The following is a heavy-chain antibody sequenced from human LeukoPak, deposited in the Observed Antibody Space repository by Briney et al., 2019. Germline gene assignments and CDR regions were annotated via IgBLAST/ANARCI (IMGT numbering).Heavy chain of an antibody. CDR3: ARFHCSSTSCYYYYYYYMDV. D-gene: IGHD2-2*01. CDR2: IYYSGST. V-gene: IGHV4-39*01. Sequence: SETLSLTCTVSGGSISSSSYYWGWIRQPPGKGLEWIGSIYYSGSTYYNPSHKSRVTISVDTSKNQFSLKLSSVTAADTAVYYCARFHCSSTSCYYYYYYYMDVWGKGTTVTVSS. J-gene: IGHJ6*03. CDR1: GGSISSSSYY.